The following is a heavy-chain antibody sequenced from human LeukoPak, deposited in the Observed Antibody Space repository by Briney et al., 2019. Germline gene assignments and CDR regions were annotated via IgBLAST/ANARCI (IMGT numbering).Heavy chain of an antibody. V-gene: IGHV3-66*02. J-gene: IGHJ3*02. Sequence: SGGSLRLSCAASGFTVSSHYMSWVRQAPGKGLEWVSVIHSGGSTYHADSVKGRFTISRDSSKNTVYLQMNSMRVEDTAVYYCASLAGDIRGQGTMVTVSS. CDR3: ASLAGDI. CDR2: IHSGGST. CDR1: GFTVSSHY. D-gene: IGHD6-19*01.